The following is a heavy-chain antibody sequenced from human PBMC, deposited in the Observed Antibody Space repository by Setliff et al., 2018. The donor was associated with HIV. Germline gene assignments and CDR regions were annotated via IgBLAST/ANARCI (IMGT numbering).Heavy chain of an antibody. CDR1: GYTFTDYY. D-gene: IGHD3-22*01. CDR2: INPNSGGT. Sequence: ASVKVSCKASGYTFTDYYMHWVRQAPGQGLEWMGWINPNSGGTNYAQKFQGRVTMTRDTSINTVYMELSRLRSDDTAVYSCARVSRYYYDSGGYYRSYCSDYWGQGTRVTSPQ. J-gene: IGHJ4*02. CDR3: ARVSRYYYDSGGYYRSYCSDY. V-gene: IGHV1-2*02.